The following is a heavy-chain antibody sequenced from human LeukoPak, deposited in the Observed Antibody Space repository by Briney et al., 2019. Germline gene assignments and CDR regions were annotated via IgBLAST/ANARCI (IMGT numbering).Heavy chain of an antibody. CDR1: GGSISISSYY. V-gene: IGHV4-39*01. J-gene: IGHJ4*02. D-gene: IGHD5-24*01. CDR2: IYYSRST. Sequence: SDTLSLICTVSGGSISISSYYCGWICQPPGKGLEWIGCIYYSRSTYDRTSLKSRVTISVDTSKNQFSLKLSSVTAADTAVYYCARRREMATIGGEFDYWGQGTLVTVSS. CDR3: ARRREMATIGGEFDY.